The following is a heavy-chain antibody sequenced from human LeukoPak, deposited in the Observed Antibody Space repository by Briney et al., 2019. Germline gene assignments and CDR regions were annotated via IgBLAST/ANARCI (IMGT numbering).Heavy chain of an antibody. CDR2: SYSDGST. J-gene: IGHJ6*03. CDR3: ARRAEYSSPFYYYYYMDV. V-gene: IGHV3-66*04. CDR1: GFTVSSNY. D-gene: IGHD6-6*01. Sequence: GGSLRLSCSASGFTVSSNYMSWVRQAPGKGLEWVSVSYSDGSTYYTDSVKGRFTISRDNSKNTLYLQMNSLRAEDTAVYYCARRAEYSSPFYYYYYMDVWGKGTTVTVSS.